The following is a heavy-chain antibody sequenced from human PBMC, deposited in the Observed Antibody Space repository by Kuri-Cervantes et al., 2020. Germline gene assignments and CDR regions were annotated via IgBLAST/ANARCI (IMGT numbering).Heavy chain of an antibody. Sequence: GESLKISCAASGFTFSSYAMSWVRQAPGKGLEWVSAISGSGGSTYYADSVKGRFTISRDNSKNTLYLQMNSLRAEDTAVYYCARGDQGDFDYWGQGTLVTVSS. CDR1: GFTFSSYA. V-gene: IGHV3-23*01. CDR3: ARGDQGDFDY. J-gene: IGHJ4*02. CDR2: ISGSGGST.